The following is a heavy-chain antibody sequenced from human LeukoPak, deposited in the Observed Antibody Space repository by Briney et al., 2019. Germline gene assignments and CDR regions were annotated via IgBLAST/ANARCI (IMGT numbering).Heavy chain of an antibody. CDR2: ISYDGSNK. Sequence: GGSLRLSCAASGFTFSSYGMHWVRQAPGKGLEWVAVISYDGSNKYYADSVKGRFTISRDNSKSTLYLQMNSLRAEDTAVYYCAKEGFYYDSSGSDYGMDVWGQGTTVTVSS. J-gene: IGHJ6*02. CDR3: AKEGFYYDSSGSDYGMDV. CDR1: GFTFSSYG. D-gene: IGHD3-22*01. V-gene: IGHV3-30*18.